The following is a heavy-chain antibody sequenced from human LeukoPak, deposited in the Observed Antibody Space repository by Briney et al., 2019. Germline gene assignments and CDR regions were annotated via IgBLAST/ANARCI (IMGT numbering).Heavy chain of an antibody. CDR1: GYTLTKLS. CDR2: FDPEDGEV. D-gene: IGHD3-9*01. J-gene: IGHJ4*02. CDR3: ATEKMRLRYFDWLSHFDY. V-gene: IGHV1-24*01. Sequence: GASVKVSCKVSGYTLTKLSMHWVRQAPGKGLEWVGGFDPEDGEVIYAQKFQGRVTMTEHTSTDTAYMELSSLRSVDTAVYYCATEKMRLRYFDWLSHFDYWGQGTLVTVSS.